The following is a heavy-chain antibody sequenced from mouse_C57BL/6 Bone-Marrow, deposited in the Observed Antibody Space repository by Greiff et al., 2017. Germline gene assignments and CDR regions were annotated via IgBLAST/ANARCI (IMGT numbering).Heavy chain of an antibody. J-gene: IGHJ4*01. CDR3: ARSGYYDSYYAMDY. Sequence: VQLQQPGAELVMPGASVKLSCKASGYTFTSYWMHWVKQRPGQGLEWIGEIDPSDSYTNYNQQFKGKSTLTVDKSSSTAYMQLSSLTSEDSAVYYCARSGYYDSYYAMDYWGQGTSVTVSS. V-gene: IGHV1-69*01. CDR1: GYTFTSYW. D-gene: IGHD2-4*01. CDR2: IDPSDSYT.